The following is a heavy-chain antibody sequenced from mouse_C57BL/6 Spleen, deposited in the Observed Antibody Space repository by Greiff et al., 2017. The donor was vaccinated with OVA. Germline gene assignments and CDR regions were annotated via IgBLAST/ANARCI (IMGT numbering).Heavy chain of an antibody. CDR2: IYPNSGGT. Sequence: VQLQQPGAELVKPGASVKLSCKASGYTFTSYWMHWVKQRPGRGLEWIGRIYPNSGGTKYNEKFKSKATLTVDKPSSTAYMQLSSLTSEDSAVYYCASPLYDGYSWYFDVWGTGTTVTVSS. CDR1: GYTFTSYW. CDR3: ASPLYDGYSWYFDV. D-gene: IGHD2-3*01. V-gene: IGHV1-72*01. J-gene: IGHJ1*03.